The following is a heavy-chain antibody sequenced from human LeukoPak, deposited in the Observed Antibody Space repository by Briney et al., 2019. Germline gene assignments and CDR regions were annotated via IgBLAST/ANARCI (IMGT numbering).Heavy chain of an antibody. J-gene: IGHJ6*02. D-gene: IGHD3-10*01. CDR2: ICHSGSR. Sequence: SETLSLTCTVSCDSISSGDNYWSRIRQPPGKDLEWIGYICHSGSRYYNPSLKTRVSISKDASKNQFSLKLISVTAADTAIYCARATGWPKGSGTFNYYYGLDVWGQGTTVTVSS. CDR1: CDSISSGDNY. V-gene: IGHV4-30-4*01. CDR3: ARATGWPKGSGTFNYYYGLDV.